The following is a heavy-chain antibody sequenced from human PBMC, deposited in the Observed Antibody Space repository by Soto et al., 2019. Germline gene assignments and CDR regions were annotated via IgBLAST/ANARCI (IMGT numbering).Heavy chain of an antibody. J-gene: IGHJ4*02. CDR1: EFSVGGNY. Sequence: EERLVQSGGGLVQPGGSLRLSCAAYEFSVGGNYMSWVRQAPGTGLELVSLIYSGGNPFYADSMKGRFTLSRDNSNNMLYLQMDSLRAEDTAVYYCARGPNADCWGQGTVVIVSS. CDR3: ARGPNADC. V-gene: IGHV3-53*01. CDR2: IYSGGNP. D-gene: IGHD2-2*01.